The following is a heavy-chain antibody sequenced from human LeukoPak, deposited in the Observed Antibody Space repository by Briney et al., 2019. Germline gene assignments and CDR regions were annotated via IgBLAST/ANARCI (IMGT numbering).Heavy chain of an antibody. Sequence: GGSLRLSCAASGFTFSSYAMHWVRQAPGKGLEYVSAISSNGGSTYYANSVKGRFTISRDNSKNTLYLQMGSLRAEDMAVYYCATQRQGDDAFDIWGQGTMATVSS. D-gene: IGHD2-21*01. V-gene: IGHV3-64*01. J-gene: IGHJ3*02. CDR3: ATQRQGDDAFDI. CDR1: GFTFSSYA. CDR2: ISSNGGST.